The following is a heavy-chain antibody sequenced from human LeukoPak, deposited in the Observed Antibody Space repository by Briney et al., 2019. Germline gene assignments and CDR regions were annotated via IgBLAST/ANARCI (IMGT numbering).Heavy chain of an antibody. D-gene: IGHD5-12*01. Sequence: GGSLRLSCAASGFTFSSYPMTWVRQAPGKGLEWVASVSSSSSYIYYTNSVKGRFTVSRDNAGKSLYLQMNGLRAEDTALYFCAREYGYNKRIDYWGQGTLVTVSS. CDR1: GFTFSSYP. V-gene: IGHV3-21*01. J-gene: IGHJ4*02. CDR2: VSSSSSYI. CDR3: AREYGYNKRIDY.